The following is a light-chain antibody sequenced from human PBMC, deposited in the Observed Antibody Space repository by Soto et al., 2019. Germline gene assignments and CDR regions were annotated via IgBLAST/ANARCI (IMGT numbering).Light chain of an antibody. CDR2: GNN. V-gene: IGLV1-40*01. J-gene: IGLJ7*01. CDR1: SSNIGAGYD. CDR3: LSYDSSLSGSRV. Sequence: QSVLTQPPSVSGAPGQRVTISCTGSSSNIGAGYDVHWYQQLPGTAPKLLIYGNNNRPSGVPDRFSGPKSGTSASLAITGARAEDEADYYCLSYDSSLSGSRVFGGGTQLTVL.